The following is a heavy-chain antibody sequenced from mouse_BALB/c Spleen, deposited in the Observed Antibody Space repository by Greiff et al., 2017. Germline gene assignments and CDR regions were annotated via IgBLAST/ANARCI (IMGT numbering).Heavy chain of an antibody. CDR3: ARVRDGFAY. V-gene: IGHV1-12*01. J-gene: IGHJ3*01. Sequence: QVQLQQPGAELVKPGASVKMSCKASGYTFTSYNMHWVKQTPGQGLEWIGAIYPGNGDTSYNQKFKGKATLTADKSSSTAYMQLSSLTSEDSAVYYCARVRDGFAYWGQGTLVTVSA. D-gene: IGHD1-1*01. CDR1: GYTFTSYN. CDR2: IYPGNGDT.